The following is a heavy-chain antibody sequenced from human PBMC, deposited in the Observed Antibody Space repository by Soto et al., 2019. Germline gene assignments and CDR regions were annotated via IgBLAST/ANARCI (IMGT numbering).Heavy chain of an antibody. V-gene: IGHV4-39*01. J-gene: IGHJ4*02. D-gene: IGHD6-13*01. CDR1: GGSISSSSYY. CDR3: ARHDLGSSWYHQPHGCFDY. Sequence: SETLSLTCTVSGGSISSSSYYWGWIRQPPGKGLEWIGSIYYSGSTYYNPSLKSRVTISVDASKNQFSLKLSSVTAADTAVYYCARHDLGSSWYHQPHGCFDYWGQGTLVTVSS. CDR2: IYYSGST.